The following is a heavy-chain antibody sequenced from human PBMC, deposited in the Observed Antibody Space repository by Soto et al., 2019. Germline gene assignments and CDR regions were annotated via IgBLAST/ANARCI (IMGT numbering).Heavy chain of an antibody. J-gene: IGHJ2*01. CDR1: GYTLNNYG. CDR2: IGPYNGNT. D-gene: IGHD2-15*01. CDR3: ARCYCSVGSCYTCWHFDL. V-gene: IGHV1-18*01. Sequence: QVQLVQSGAEVKKPGASVKVSCKASGYTLNNYGISWVRQAPGQGLEWMGWIGPYNGNTDHAHNFQGRVTMTTDTSTNTAYMELRSLRSDDSALYYCARCYCSVGSCYTCWHFDLWGPGTLVTVSS.